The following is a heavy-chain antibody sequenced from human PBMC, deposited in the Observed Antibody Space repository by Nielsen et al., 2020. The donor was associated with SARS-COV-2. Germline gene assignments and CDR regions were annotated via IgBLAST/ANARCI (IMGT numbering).Heavy chain of an antibody. CDR3: AREGIGDGYNVFDY. D-gene: IGHD5-24*01. Sequence: SETLSLTCTVSGGSISSSSYYWGWIRQPPGKGLEWIGSIYYSGSTYYNPSLKSRVTISVDTSKNQFSLKLSSVTAADTAVYYCAREGIGDGYNVFDYWGQGTLVTVSS. CDR2: IYYSGST. CDR1: GGSISSSSYY. V-gene: IGHV4-39*07. J-gene: IGHJ4*02.